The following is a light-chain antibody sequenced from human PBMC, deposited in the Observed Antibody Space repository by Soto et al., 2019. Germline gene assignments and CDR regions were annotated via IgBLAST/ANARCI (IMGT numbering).Light chain of an antibody. CDR2: GAS. CDR3: QQSNNYPWT. CDR1: QSISSW. V-gene: IGKV1-5*03. Sequence: DIQMTQSPSTLSASVGDRVTITCRASQSISSWLAWYQQKPGKAPKLLIYGASSLESGVPSRFSGSGSGTEFTLTISSLQPDDFATYYCQQSNNYPWTFGQRTKVEIK. J-gene: IGKJ1*01.